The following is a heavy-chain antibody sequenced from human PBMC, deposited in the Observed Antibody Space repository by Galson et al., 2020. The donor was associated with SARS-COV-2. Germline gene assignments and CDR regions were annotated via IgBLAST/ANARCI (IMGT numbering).Heavy chain of an antibody. CDR2: ISHSGGP. D-gene: IGHD4-17*01. V-gene: IGHV4-30-2*01. CDR1: GTSISSGSYS. CDR3: ARLHYGEYAPEAFDI. J-gene: IGHJ3*02. Sequence: SQTLSLTCAVSGTSISSGSYSWNWIRQPPGTGLAWIGYISHSGGPYYNPYLKSRVTISGDRSKNQFSLRLSSVTAADTAVYYCARLHYGEYAPEAFDIWGPGTRVTVAS.